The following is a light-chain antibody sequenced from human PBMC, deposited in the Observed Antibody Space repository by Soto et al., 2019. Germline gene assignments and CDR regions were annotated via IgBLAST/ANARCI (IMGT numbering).Light chain of an antibody. V-gene: IGLV1-47*01. CDR2: RNN. Sequence: QSVLTQPPSASETPGQRVTIFCSGSTFNIGANYVSWYQQVPGTAPKLLIFRNNQRPSGVPDRFSASKFDTSASLDISGLRSEDEADYYCASWDDRLTVVLFGGGTKLTVL. J-gene: IGLJ2*01. CDR1: TFNIGANY. CDR3: ASWDDRLTVVL.